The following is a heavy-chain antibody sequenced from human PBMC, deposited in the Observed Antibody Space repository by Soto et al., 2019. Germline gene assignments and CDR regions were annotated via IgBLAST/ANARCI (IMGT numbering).Heavy chain of an antibody. CDR1: GYTFTGYY. CDR2: INPNSGGT. V-gene: IGHV1-2*04. J-gene: IGHJ6*03. Sequence: QVQLVQSGAEVKKPGASVKVSCKASGYTFTGYYMHWVRQAPGQGLEWMGWINPNSGGTNYAQKFQGWVSMTRDTSLSTAYMGRSRLGSDDAAVYYCARETIEESVSLYYFYYMDVWGKGSTVTVSS. CDR3: ARETIEESVSLYYFYYMDV.